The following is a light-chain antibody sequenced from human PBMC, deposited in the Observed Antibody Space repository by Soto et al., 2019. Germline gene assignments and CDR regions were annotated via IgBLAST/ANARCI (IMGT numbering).Light chain of an antibody. J-gene: IGKJ5*01. CDR2: GAS. CDR3: QQYGSSLVIT. CDR1: QSVSSSY. V-gene: IGKV3-20*01. Sequence: EIVLTQSPGTLSLSPGERATLSCRASQSVSSSYLAWYQQKPGQAPRLLIYGASSRATGIPDRFSGSGSGTDFTLTISRLETEDFAVYYGQQYGSSLVITFGQGTRLEIK.